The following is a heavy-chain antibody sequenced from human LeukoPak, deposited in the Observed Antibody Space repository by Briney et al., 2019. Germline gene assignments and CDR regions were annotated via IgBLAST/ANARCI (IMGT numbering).Heavy chain of an antibody. CDR2: IKKDGCEK. D-gene: IGHD5-18*01. Sequence: GGSLRLSCAASGFTFSDYYMSWIRQAPGKGLEWVANIKKDGCEKYYVDSVKGRFTISRDNAKTSLYLQMNSLRAEDTAVYYCARDLSGVTGYTYGRGIDYWGQGTLVTVAS. CDR1: GFTFSDYY. J-gene: IGHJ4*02. CDR3: ARDLSGVTGYTYGRGIDY. V-gene: IGHV3-7*01.